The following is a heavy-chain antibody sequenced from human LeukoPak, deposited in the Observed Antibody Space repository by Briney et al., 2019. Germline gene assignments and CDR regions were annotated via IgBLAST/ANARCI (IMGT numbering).Heavy chain of an antibody. Sequence: PSQTLSLTCTVSGGSISSYYWSWIRQPAGKGLEWTGRIYTSGSTNYNPSLKSRVTMSVDTSKNQFSLKLSSVTAADTAVYYCARDLVENSRGHDFWGQGILVIVSS. D-gene: IGHD2-15*01. CDR2: IYTSGST. CDR3: ARDLVENSRGHDF. CDR1: GGSISSYY. J-gene: IGHJ4*02. V-gene: IGHV4-4*07.